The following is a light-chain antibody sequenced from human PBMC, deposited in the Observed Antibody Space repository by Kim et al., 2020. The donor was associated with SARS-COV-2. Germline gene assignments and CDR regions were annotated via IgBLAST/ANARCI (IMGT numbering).Light chain of an antibody. CDR1: STDVGGYNS. CDR3: SSYTGTTTSVL. Sequence: QSITSPCAGPSTDVGGYNSVSCYQKHPGKAPKLMIYDVSNRPSGVSNRFSGSKSDNTASLTISGLQAEDEADYFCSSYTGTTTSVLFGGGTKVTV. J-gene: IGLJ2*01. CDR2: DVS. V-gene: IGLV2-14*03.